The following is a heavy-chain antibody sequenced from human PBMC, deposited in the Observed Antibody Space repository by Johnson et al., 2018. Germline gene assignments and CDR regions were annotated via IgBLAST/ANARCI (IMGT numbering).Heavy chain of an antibody. Sequence: VQLVQSGGDLGQPGGSLRLSCAVDGFTFKKYAIQWVRQPPGKGPEWVAGIGGDGDGLYYAKSVKGRFVVSRDSSTYTVYLQMSDLRAEDTALYFCAKGATVVYDQYPDSDYYMDVWGKGTTVTVSS. J-gene: IGHJ6*03. D-gene: IGHD2-8*02. CDR2: IGGDGDGL. CDR3: AKGATVVYDQYPDSDYYMDV. CDR1: GFTFKKYA. V-gene: IGHV3-23*04.